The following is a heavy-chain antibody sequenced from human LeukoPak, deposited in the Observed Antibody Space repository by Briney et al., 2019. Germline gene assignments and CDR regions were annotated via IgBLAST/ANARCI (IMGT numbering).Heavy chain of an antibody. D-gene: IGHD3-22*01. CDR2: IEPNSGGA. Sequence: ASVKASCKASGYTFTVKFLHWLRQAPGQGLEWMGGIEPNSGGAVYGQKFRGRVTVTRDTSVSTAYMELSRLRSDDTAVYYCAIENHYDSSGYSKAFDYWGQGTLVTVSS. CDR1: GYTFTVKF. J-gene: IGHJ4*02. CDR3: AIENHYDSSGYSKAFDY. V-gene: IGHV1-2*02.